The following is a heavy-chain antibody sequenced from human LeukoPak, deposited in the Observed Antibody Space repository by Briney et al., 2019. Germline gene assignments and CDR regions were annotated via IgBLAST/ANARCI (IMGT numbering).Heavy chain of an antibody. V-gene: IGHV3-7*05. CDR3: AREPLTIVKIDSFDI. Sequence: PGGSLRLSCAASGFTFSSYWMTWVRQAPGKGLEWVGNIKKDGSEKYYVDSVKGRFTISRDNAKNSLYLQMNSLRAEDTAVYYCAREPLTIVKIDSFDIWGQGTMVTVSS. D-gene: IGHD4-11*01. J-gene: IGHJ3*02. CDR1: GFTFSSYW. CDR2: IKKDGSEK.